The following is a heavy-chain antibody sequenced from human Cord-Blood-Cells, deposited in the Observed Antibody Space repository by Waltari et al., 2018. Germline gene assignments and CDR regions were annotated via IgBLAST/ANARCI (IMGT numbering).Heavy chain of an antibody. Sequence: QLQLQESGPGLVKPSETLSLTCTVSGGSISSSSYYWGWIRQPPGKGLEWIGSIYYSGSTYYYPSLKSRVTISVYTSKNQFSLKLSSVTAADTAVYYCARLGDSSSWPVPFDYWGQGTLVTVSS. CDR3: ARLGDSSSWPVPFDY. J-gene: IGHJ4*02. D-gene: IGHD6-13*01. CDR2: IYYSGST. CDR1: GGSISSSSYY. V-gene: IGHV4-39*01.